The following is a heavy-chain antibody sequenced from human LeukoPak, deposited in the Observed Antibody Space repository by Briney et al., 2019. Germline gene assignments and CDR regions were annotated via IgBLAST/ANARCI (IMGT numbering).Heavy chain of an antibody. J-gene: IGHJ6*03. CDR1: GGPFSGYY. CDR3: ARKRQQLVRCYMDV. Sequence: PSEPLSLPCAVYGGPFSGYYWSWLRKPPGKGLEWIGEINHSGSTNYNPSLKSRVTISVDTSKNQFSRMLSSVTAAETAVYYCARKRQQLVRCYMDVWGKGTTVTVSS. CDR2: INHSGST. V-gene: IGHV4-34*01. D-gene: IGHD6-13*01.